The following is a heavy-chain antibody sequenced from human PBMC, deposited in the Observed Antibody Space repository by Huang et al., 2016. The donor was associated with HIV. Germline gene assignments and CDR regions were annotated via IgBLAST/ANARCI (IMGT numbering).Heavy chain of an antibody. CDR3: VHRLRYGKWYVDY. D-gene: IGHD6-13*01. J-gene: IGHJ4*02. Sequence: QITLKESGPTLVKPTQTLTLTCTFSGFSLTSSGVAVGWIRQPPGKALEWLALIYWDNEESFSPSLKTRLIITKDTPKNEVVLTMTNMDPVDTATYYCVHRLRYGKWYVDYWGQGVLVTVSS. V-gene: IGHV2-5*02. CDR1: GFSLTSSGVA. CDR2: IYWDNEE.